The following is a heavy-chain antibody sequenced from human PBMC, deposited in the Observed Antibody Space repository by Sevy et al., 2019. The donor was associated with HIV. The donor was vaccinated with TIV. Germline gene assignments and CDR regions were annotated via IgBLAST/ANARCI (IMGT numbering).Heavy chain of an antibody. CDR3: ARDMRNYYDSSGYLPYYYYYGMDV. D-gene: IGHD3-22*01. CDR1: GYTFTSYG. CDR2: ISAYNGNT. J-gene: IGHJ6*02. Sequence: ASLKVSCKASGYTFTSYGISWVRQAPGQGLEWMGWISAYNGNTNYAQKLQGRVTMTTDTSTSTAYMELRSLRSDDTAVYYCARDMRNYYDSSGYLPYYYYYGMDVWGQGTTVTVSS. V-gene: IGHV1-18*04.